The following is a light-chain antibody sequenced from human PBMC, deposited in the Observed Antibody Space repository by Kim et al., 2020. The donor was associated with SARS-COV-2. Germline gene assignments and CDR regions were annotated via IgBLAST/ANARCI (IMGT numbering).Light chain of an antibody. CDR1: QGIGNS. Sequence: DIQMTQSPSSLSASVGDRVTITCRASQGIGNSLAWFQQRPGKAPKSLIYAASKLHSGVPSKFSGSGSGTDFTLTINSLQPEDFATYYCQQSYIYPYTFGQGTKLEI. CDR3: QQSYIYPYT. CDR2: AAS. V-gene: IGKV1-16*02. J-gene: IGKJ2*01.